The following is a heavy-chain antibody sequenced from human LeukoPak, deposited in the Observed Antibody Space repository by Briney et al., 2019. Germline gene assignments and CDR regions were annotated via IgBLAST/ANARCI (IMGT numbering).Heavy chain of an antibody. Sequence: GGSLRLSCAASGFTFSSYGMHWARQAPGKGLEWVAVISYDGSNKYYADSVKGRFTISRDNSKNTLYLQMNSLRAEDTAVYYCAKGIQLWLRFYYGMDVWGQGTTVTVSS. CDR3: AKGIQLWLRFYYGMDV. CDR2: ISYDGSNK. D-gene: IGHD5-18*01. V-gene: IGHV3-30*18. CDR1: GFTFSSYG. J-gene: IGHJ6*02.